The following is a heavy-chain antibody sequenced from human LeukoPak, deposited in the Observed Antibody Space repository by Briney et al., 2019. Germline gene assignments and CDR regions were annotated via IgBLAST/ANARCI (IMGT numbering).Heavy chain of an antibody. CDR2: ISSSSSYI. Sequence: GRSLRLSCAASGFTFSTYAMNWVRQAPGKGLEWVSSISSSSSYIYYADSVKGRFTISRDNAKNSLYLQMNSLRAEDTAVYYCAREESSSWYGGDWFDPWGQGTLVTVSS. CDR1: GFTFSTYA. J-gene: IGHJ5*02. V-gene: IGHV3-21*01. CDR3: AREESSSWYGGDWFDP. D-gene: IGHD6-13*01.